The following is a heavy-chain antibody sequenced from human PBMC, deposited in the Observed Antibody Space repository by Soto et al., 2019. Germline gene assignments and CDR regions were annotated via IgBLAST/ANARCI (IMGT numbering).Heavy chain of an antibody. V-gene: IGHV3-30*18. CDR2: ISYDGSNK. CDR3: AKGKDNWNDGSAFDI. Sequence: PGGSLRLSCEASGFTFSNYGMHWVRQAPGKGLERVAVISYDGSNKYYSDSVKGRFTISRDNSKNTLYLQMNSLRAEDTALYYCAKGKDNWNDGSAFDIWGQGTMVTVSS. D-gene: IGHD1-1*01. CDR1: GFTFSNYG. J-gene: IGHJ3*02.